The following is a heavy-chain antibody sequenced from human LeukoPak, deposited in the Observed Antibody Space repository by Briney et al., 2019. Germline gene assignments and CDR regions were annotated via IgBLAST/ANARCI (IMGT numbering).Heavy chain of an antibody. CDR3: ARGSNYDFWSGYYDY. J-gene: IGHJ4*02. Sequence: ASVKVSCKASGYTFTGYYVHWVQQAPGQGLEWMGWINPNSGGTNYAQKFQGRVTMTRDTSISTAYMELSRLRSDDTAVYYCARGSNYDFWSGYYDYWGQGTLVTVSS. V-gene: IGHV1-2*02. CDR1: GYTFTGYY. CDR2: INPNSGGT. D-gene: IGHD3-3*01.